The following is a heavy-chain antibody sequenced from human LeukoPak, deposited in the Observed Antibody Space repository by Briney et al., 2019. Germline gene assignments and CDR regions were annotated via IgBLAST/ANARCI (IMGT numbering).Heavy chain of an antibody. J-gene: IGHJ5*02. CDR1: GFIFSGYT. V-gene: IGHV3-21*01. CDR3: ARRRVGAANWFDP. D-gene: IGHD1-26*01. CDR2: ISSSNTYI. Sequence: KSGGSLRLSCAASGFIFSGYTMNWVRQAPGKGLEWVSSISSSNTYIYYADSVKGRFTISRDNAKNSLYLQMNSLRAEDTAVYYCARRRVGAANWFDPWGQGTLVTVSS.